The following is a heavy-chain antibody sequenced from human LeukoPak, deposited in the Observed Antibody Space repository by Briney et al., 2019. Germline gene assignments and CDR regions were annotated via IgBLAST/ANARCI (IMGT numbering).Heavy chain of an antibody. CDR3: AKVIGGSSFWYARGFDY. Sequence: PGGSLRLSCAASGFTLRTYGMHWVRQAPGKGPEWVAFIRNDESNKYYADSVKGRFTISRDNSKNTLYLQMSSLRPEDTAVYFCAKVIGGSSFWYARGFDYWGQGTLVTVSS. CDR2: IRNDESNK. D-gene: IGHD2-15*01. CDR1: GFTLRTYG. V-gene: IGHV3-30*02. J-gene: IGHJ4*02.